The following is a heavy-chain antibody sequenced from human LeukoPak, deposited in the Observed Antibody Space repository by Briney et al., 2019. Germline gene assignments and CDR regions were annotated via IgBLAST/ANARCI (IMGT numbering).Heavy chain of an antibody. CDR2: ISFDGSNE. J-gene: IGHJ6*02. Sequence: GRSLRLSCAASGFTFSSYGMHWVRQSPGRGLEWVAFISFDGSNEFYADSLKGRFTISRDNSKDTLYLQMDSPRTEDTALYYCAREEHDYVWGSYRYYYYYGIDVWGQGTTVTVSS. CDR1: GFTFSSYG. D-gene: IGHD3-16*02. V-gene: IGHV3-30*03. CDR3: AREEHDYVWGSYRYYYYYGIDV.